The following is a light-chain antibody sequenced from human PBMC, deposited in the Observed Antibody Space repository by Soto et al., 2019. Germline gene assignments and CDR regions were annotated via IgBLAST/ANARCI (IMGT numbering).Light chain of an antibody. Sequence: ELVLTQSPATLSLSPGERATLSCRASQSVSSYLAWYQQKPGQAPRLLIYDASNRATGIPARFSGSGSGTDFTLTISSLEPEDFAVYYCQQRRSWPRAFGQGTKGDIK. CDR1: QSVSSY. CDR3: QQRRSWPRA. J-gene: IGKJ1*01. V-gene: IGKV3-11*01. CDR2: DAS.